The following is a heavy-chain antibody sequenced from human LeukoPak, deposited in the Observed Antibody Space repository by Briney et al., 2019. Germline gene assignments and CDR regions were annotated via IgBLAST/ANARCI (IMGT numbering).Heavy chain of an antibody. V-gene: IGHV3-23*01. J-gene: IGHJ5*02. CDR2: ISPSGDIT. CDR1: GFTFSSYA. Sequence: GGSLRLSCAASGFTFSSYAMSWVRQAPGKGLEWVSGISPSGDITYYADSVKGRFTISRDNSKNTLYLQMNSLRAEDTAVYYCASLLHDCSSTSCQNTNWFDPWGQGTLVTVSS. CDR3: ASLLHDCSSTSCQNTNWFDP. D-gene: IGHD2-2*01.